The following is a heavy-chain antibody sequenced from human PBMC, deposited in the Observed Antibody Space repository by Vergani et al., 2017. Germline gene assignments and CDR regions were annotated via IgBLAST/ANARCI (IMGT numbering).Heavy chain of an antibody. CDR1: GLIFSDHY. D-gene: IGHD1-1*01. V-gene: IGHV3-72*01. CDR2: IRNKANDYTT. CDR3: VRVKGSNWNDHLYDI. J-gene: IGHJ3*02. Sequence: EVQVVESGGGLVQPGGSLRLSCAASGLIFSDHYMDWVRQAPGKGPEWVGRIRNKANDYTTQYAASVKGRFTISRDDSKSYLYLQMNSLQTEDTALYYCVRVKGSNWNDHLYDIWGQGTLVTVSS.